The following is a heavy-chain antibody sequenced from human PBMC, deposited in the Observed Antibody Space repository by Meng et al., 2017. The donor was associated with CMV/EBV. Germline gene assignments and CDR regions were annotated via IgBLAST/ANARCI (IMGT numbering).Heavy chain of an antibody. Sequence: GGSLRLSCKGSGYSFTSYWIGWVRQMPGKGLEWMGIIYPGDSDTRYSPSFQGQVTISADKSISTAYLQWSSLKASDTAMYYCARQPYYYDSSGYYRGDFDYWGQGTLVTVPQ. D-gene: IGHD3-22*01. CDR2: IYPGDSDT. CDR1: GYSFTSYW. J-gene: IGHJ4*02. V-gene: IGHV5-51*01. CDR3: ARQPYYYDSSGYYRGDFDY.